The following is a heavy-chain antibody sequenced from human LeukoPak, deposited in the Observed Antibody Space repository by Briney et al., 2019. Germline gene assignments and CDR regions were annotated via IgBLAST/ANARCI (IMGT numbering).Heavy chain of an antibody. J-gene: IGHJ5*02. Sequence: ASVKVSCKASGYTFTGYYMHWVRQAPGQGLEWMGWINPNSGGTDYAQHFQGRVTMTSDTSISTAYLELSRLRSDDTAVYYCARASIPVVGSGNWFDPWGHGTLVTVSS. V-gene: IGHV1-2*02. CDR3: ARASIPVVGSGNWFDP. CDR1: GYTFTGYY. D-gene: IGHD6-13*01. CDR2: INPNSGGT.